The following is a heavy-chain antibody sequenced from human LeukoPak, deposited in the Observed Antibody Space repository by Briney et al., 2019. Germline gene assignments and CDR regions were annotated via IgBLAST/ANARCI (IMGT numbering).Heavy chain of an antibody. J-gene: IGHJ3*02. CDR3: ARDKVQLWSLDAFDI. Sequence: PGGSLRLSCVASGFTFSSFGIHWVRPAPGKGLVWVAVIWFDGSNKYYADSVKGRFTISRDNSKNTLYLQMNSLRAEDTAVYYCARDKVQLWSLDAFDIWGQGTMVTVSS. CDR1: GFTFSSFG. CDR2: IWFDGSNK. D-gene: IGHD5-18*01. V-gene: IGHV3-33*01.